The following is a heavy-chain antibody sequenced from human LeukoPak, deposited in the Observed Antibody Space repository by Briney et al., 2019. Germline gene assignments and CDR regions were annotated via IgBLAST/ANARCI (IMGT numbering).Heavy chain of an antibody. V-gene: IGHV4-34*01. D-gene: IGHD3-16*01. CDR1: GGSFSGYY. J-gene: IGHJ6*03. CDR3: ARRRSWRGRGRRDYYYYYMDV. CDR2: INHSGST. Sequence: SETLSLTCAVYGGSFSGYYWSWIRQPPGKGLEWIGEINHSGSTNYNPSLKSRVTISVDTSKNQFSLKLSSVTAADTAVYYCARRRSWRGRGRRDYYYYYMDVWGKGTTVTVSS.